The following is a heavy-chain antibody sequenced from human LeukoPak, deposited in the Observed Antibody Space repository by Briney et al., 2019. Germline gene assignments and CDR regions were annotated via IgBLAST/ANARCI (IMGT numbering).Heavy chain of an antibody. CDR1: GFSFSTYY. CDR2: LWPEGTDK. Sequence: GGSLRLSWAPSGFSFSTYYMSWVRQGPGEGREWVATLWPEGTDKRYVDSVRDPFTLSTDYATNSLSLQMNSLSAEDTAVYYCARLSGGLTTFDYWGQGALVTVSS. D-gene: IGHD4-17*01. CDR3: ARLSGGLTTFDY. J-gene: IGHJ4*02. V-gene: IGHV3-7*01.